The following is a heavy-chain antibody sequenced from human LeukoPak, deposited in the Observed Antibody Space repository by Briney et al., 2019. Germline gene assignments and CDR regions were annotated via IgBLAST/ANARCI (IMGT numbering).Heavy chain of an antibody. Sequence: GGSLTLSCTASGCTFSSYALHWVRQAPGKGLEWVAVISYDGSNKYYADSVKCRFTRSRNNSKNTLYLQMIRLRSEDTAVYDCVRDRRYYGSGSESWFDPWGQGTLVTVSS. CDR3: VRDRRYYGSGSESWFDP. CDR1: GCTFSSYA. V-gene: IGHV3-30*01. J-gene: IGHJ5*02. D-gene: IGHD3-10*01. CDR2: ISYDGSNK.